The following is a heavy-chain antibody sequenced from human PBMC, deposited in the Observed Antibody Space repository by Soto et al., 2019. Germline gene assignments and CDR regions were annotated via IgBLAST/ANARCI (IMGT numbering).Heavy chain of an antibody. Sequence: QITLKESGPTLVKPTQPLTLTCNYSGFSLSSSGGGVGWIRQPPGKALEWLALVYWDDDRRYSPSLMSRLALTSDPSKSQVGLTLTDMDPVDTATYYCVRMTGNAYGDYPFDRWGQGARVTVPA. V-gene: IGHV2-5*02. CDR2: VYWDDDR. D-gene: IGHD4-17*01. J-gene: IGHJ5*02. CDR3: VRMTGNAYGDYPFDR. CDR1: GFSLSSSGGG.